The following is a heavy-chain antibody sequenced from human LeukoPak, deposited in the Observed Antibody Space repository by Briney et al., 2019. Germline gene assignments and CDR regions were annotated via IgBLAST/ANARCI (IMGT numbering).Heavy chain of an antibody. D-gene: IGHD5-12*01. V-gene: IGHV1-69*13. CDR2: IIPIFGTA. J-gene: IGHJ6*02. Sequence: SVKVSCKASGGTFSSYAISWVRQAPGQGLEWMGGIIPIFGTANYAQKFQGRATITADESTSTAYMELSSLRSEDTAVYYCARDQVATIRVSYYYYGMDVWGQGTTVTVSS. CDR1: GGTFSSYA. CDR3: ARDQVATIRVSYYYYGMDV.